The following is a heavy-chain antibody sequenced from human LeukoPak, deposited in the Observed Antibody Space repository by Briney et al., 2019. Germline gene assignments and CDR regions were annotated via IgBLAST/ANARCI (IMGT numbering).Heavy chain of an antibody. J-gene: IGHJ5*02. V-gene: IGHV1-69*05. Sequence: AASVKVSCKASGGTFSIYAISWVRQAPGQGLEWMGGIIPIFGTANYAKKFQGRVTITTDESTTTAYMELRSLRSEDTAVYYCARSRSNYPFGWFAPWGQGTLVTVSS. CDR2: IIPIFGTA. D-gene: IGHD4-11*01. CDR1: GGTFSIYA. CDR3: ARSRSNYPFGWFAP.